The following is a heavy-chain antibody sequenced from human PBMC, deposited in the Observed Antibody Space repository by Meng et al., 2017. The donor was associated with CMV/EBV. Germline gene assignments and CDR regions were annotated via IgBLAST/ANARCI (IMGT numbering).Heavy chain of an antibody. V-gene: IGHV4-34*01. CDR1: GGSFSGYY. Sequence: QVQLQQWGAGLLKPSETLYHTGACYGGSFSGYYWSWIRQPPGKGLEWIGEINHSGSTNYNPSLKSRVTISVDTSKNQFSLKLSSVTAADTAVYYCARRDYSNHYYFDYWGQGTLVTVSS. CDR2: INHSGST. J-gene: IGHJ4*02. CDR3: ARRDYSNHYYFDY. D-gene: IGHD4-11*01.